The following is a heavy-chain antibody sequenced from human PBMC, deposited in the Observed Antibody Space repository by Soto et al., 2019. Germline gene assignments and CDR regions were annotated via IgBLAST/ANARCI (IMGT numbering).Heavy chain of an antibody. CDR1: GYTFTNYA. V-gene: IGHV1-18*01. J-gene: IGHJ4*02. CDR2: ISAYNGNT. Sequence: QVQLVQSGAEVKKPGASVKVSCKASGYTFTNYAISWVRQAPGQGLEWMGWISAYNGNTNYAQKLRGRVTMTTDTFTNTAFMELGSLKSEDTGLFYCAGESPPVDQWGQGNLVTVPS. CDR3: AGESPPVDQ.